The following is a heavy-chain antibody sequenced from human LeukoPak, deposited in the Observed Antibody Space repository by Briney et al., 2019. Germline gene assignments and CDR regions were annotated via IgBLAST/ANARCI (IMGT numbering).Heavy chain of an antibody. CDR3: ARARAYSSGWYMGY. D-gene: IGHD6-19*01. Sequence: ASVKVSCKASGYTFTSYGISWVRQAPGQGLEWMGWISAYNGNTNYAQELQGRVTMTTDTSTSTAYMELRSLRSDDTAVYYCARARAYSSGWYMGYWGQGTLVTVSS. V-gene: IGHV1-18*01. CDR2: ISAYNGNT. CDR1: GYTFTSYG. J-gene: IGHJ4*02.